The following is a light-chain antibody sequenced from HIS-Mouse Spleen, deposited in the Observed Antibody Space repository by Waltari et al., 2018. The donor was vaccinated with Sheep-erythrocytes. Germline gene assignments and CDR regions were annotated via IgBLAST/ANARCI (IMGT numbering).Light chain of an antibody. CDR3: QAWDSSTVV. J-gene: IGLJ2*01. V-gene: IGLV3-1*01. CDR2: QDS. CDR1: KLGDKY. Sequence: SYELTQPPSVSVSPGQTASITCSGDKLGDKYACWYHQKPGQSPVLVIYQDSKRPSGTPERFSGSKSGNTATLTISGTQAMDEADYYCQAWDSSTVVFGGGTKLTVL.